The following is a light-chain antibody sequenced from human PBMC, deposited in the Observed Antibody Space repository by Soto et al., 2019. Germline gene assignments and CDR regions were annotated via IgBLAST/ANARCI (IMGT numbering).Light chain of an antibody. CDR1: QSISSNY. CDR2: GAS. Sequence: ELVLTQSPGTLSLSAGERATLSFRASQSISSNYLAWYQQKPGQAPRLLIFGASYRATGIPDRFSGSGSGTDFTLTISRLEPEDFAVYYWQQYGSYPPEFTFGPGTKVDIK. V-gene: IGKV3-20*01. CDR3: QQYGSYPPEFT. J-gene: IGKJ3*01.